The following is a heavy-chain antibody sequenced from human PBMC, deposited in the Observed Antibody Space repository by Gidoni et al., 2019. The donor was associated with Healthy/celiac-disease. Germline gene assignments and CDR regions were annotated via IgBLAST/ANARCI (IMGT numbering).Heavy chain of an antibody. J-gene: IGHJ4*02. Sequence: QLHLQESGPGLVKPSETLSLTCTVSGGSISSSSYYWGWTRPPPGTGLEWIGSIYYSGSIYYNPSLKSRVNIYVDTSKNQCSLKLSSVTAADTAVYYCARHGPLGYCSSTSCREAVDYWGQGTLVTVSS. CDR2: IYYSGSI. CDR3: ARHGPLGYCSSTSCREAVDY. CDR1: GGSISSSSYY. V-gene: IGHV4-39*01. D-gene: IGHD2-2*01.